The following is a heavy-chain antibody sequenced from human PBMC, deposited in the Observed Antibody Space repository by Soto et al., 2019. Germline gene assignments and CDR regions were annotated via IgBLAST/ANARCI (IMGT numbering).Heavy chain of an antibody. J-gene: IGHJ4*02. D-gene: IGHD2-15*01. CDR3: ASPGAYCSGGSCYFDY. CDR2: ISGSGGST. Sequence: PGGSLRLSCAASGFTFSSYAMSWVRQAPGKGLEWVSAISGSGGSTYYADSVKGRFTISRDNSKNTLYLQMNSLRAEDTAVYYCASPGAYCSGGSCYFDYWGQGTLVTVSS. V-gene: IGHV3-23*01. CDR1: GFTFSSYA.